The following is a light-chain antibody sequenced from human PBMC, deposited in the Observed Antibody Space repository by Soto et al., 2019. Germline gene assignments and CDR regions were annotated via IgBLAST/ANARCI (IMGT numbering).Light chain of an antibody. CDR2: AAS. CDR3: QKYNSAPTWT. CDR1: QGISNY. J-gene: IGKJ1*01. V-gene: IGKV1-27*01. Sequence: DIQMTQSPSSLSASVGDRVTITCRASQGISNYLAWYQQKPGKVPKLLIYAASTLQSGVPSRFRGSGSGTDFTLTISSLQPEDVATYYCQKYNSAPTWTFGQGNKVEI.